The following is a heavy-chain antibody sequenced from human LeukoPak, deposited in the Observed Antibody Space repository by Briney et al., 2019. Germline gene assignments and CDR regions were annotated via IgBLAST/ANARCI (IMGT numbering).Heavy chain of an antibody. D-gene: IGHD6-13*01. CDR2: IYSGGST. V-gene: IGHV3-53*01. CDR3: ARAEIAAAGIDY. CDR1: GFTVSSNY. Sequence: GGSLRLSCAASGFTVSSNYMSWVRQAPGKGLEWVSVIYSGGSTYYADSVKGRFTIPRDNSKNTLYLQMNSLRAEDTAVYYCARAEIAAAGIDYWGQGTLVTVSS. J-gene: IGHJ4*02.